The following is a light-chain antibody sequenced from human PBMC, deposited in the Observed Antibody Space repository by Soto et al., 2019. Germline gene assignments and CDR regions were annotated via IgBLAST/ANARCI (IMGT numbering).Light chain of an antibody. CDR1: QTVPSTY. Sequence: DTVLTQSPGTLSLSPGERATLSCRASQTVPSTYLAWYRQKSGQPPRLLIYGASTRATGIPDRFSGSGSGTDFTLTISSLEPEDFAVYYCQQRSNWPPITFGQGTRLEIK. V-gene: IGKV3D-20*02. CDR3: QQRSNWPPIT. J-gene: IGKJ5*01. CDR2: GAS.